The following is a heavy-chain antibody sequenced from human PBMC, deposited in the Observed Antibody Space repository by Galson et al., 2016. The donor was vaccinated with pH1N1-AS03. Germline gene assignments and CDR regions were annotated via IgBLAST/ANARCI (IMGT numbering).Heavy chain of an antibody. J-gene: IGHJ1*01. CDR3: VKGDNWDSPSMTFHY. D-gene: IGHD5-24*01. Sequence: SLRLSCAASGFTFNNSAMAWVRQCPGKGLEWVSGISGSGVTTYYADSVKGRFTLSRDNFKSTLHLQMSSLTVADTATYFCVKGDNWDSPSMTFHYWGQGTLVTVSS. CDR1: GFTFNNSA. V-gene: IGHV3-23*01. CDR2: ISGSGVTT.